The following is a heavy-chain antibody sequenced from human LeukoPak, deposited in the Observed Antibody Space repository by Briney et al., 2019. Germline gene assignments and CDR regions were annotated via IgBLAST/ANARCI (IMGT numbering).Heavy chain of an antibody. V-gene: IGHV3-15*01. D-gene: IGHD5-24*01. Sequence: GGSLRLSCAASGFTFSNAWVTWVGQAPGKGLEWVGRIKSKNDGGTTDYAAPVKGRSTISRDDSKNTLYLQMNSLKTDDTAVYYCTTDEMSNYYYSGMDVWGQGTTVTVSS. CDR2: IKSKNDGGTT. CDR3: TTDEMSNYYYSGMDV. CDR1: GFTFSNAW. J-gene: IGHJ6*02.